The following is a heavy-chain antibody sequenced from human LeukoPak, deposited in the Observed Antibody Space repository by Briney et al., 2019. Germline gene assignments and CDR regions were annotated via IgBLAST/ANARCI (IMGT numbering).Heavy chain of an antibody. D-gene: IGHD3-9*01. V-gene: IGHV3-49*04. CDR3: TTHPLHALRYFDWPQYYYYYMDV. CDR2: IRSKAYGGTT. Sequence: GGSLRLSCTASGFTFGDYAMSWVRQAPGKGLEWVGFIRSKAYGGTTEYAASVKGRFTISRDDSKSIAYLQMNSLKTEDTAVYYCTTHPLHALRYFDWPQYYYYYMDVWGKGTTVTISS. J-gene: IGHJ6*03. CDR1: GFTFGDYA.